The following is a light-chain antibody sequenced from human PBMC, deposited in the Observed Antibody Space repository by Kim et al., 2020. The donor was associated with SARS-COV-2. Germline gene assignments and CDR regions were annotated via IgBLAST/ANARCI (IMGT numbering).Light chain of an antibody. CDR2: GKN. V-gene: IGLV3-19*01. J-gene: IGLJ2*01. Sequence: SSELTQDPAVSVALGQTVRITCHGDSLRSYYASWYQQKPGQAPVLVIYGKNNRPSGITDRFSGSSSGNTASLTITGAQAEDEADYYCNSRDSSGNHVVFGGGTKLTVL. CDR1: SLRSYY. CDR3: NSRDSSGNHVV.